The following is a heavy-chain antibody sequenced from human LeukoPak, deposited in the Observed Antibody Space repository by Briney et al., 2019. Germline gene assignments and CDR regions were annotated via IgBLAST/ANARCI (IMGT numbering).Heavy chain of an antibody. CDR3: AKMQGYFDY. J-gene: IGHJ4*02. CDR2: ITGGGGTT. CDR1: GLTFSSYG. Sequence: PGGSLRLSCEASGLTFSSYGMSWVRQAPGKGLQWVSAITGGGGTTYYADSVKGRFTISRDNSKNMLYLQMNSLRAEDTVVYYCAKMQGYFDYWGQGTLVPVSS. V-gene: IGHV3-23*01.